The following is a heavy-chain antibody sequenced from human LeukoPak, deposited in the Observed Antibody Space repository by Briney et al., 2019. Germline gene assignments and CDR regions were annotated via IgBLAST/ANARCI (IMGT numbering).Heavy chain of an antibody. D-gene: IGHD3-10*01. Sequence: PGGSLRLSCAASGFNFNYYGMDWVRQAPGKGLEWVAGIRYDGSNKWYGDSMKGRFTISRDNSKNTLYLQMNSLRAEDTAVYYCAKPLHVMVRGAKINPHDAFDIWGQGTMVTVSS. CDR1: GFNFNYYG. CDR2: IRYDGSNK. J-gene: IGHJ3*02. CDR3: AKPLHVMVRGAKINPHDAFDI. V-gene: IGHV3-30*02.